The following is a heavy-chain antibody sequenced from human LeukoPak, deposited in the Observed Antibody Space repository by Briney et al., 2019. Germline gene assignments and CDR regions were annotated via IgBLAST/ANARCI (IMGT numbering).Heavy chain of an antibody. V-gene: IGHV4-59*01. Sequence: SETLSLTCAVYGGSLSDYYWSWIRQPPGKGLEWIGYIYYSGSTNRNPSLKSRVTISVDTSKNQFSLKLSSVTAADTAVYYCARGLTIFGVGHFGYWGQGTLVTVSS. CDR3: ARGLTIFGVGHFGY. CDR1: GGSLSDYY. CDR2: IYYSGST. J-gene: IGHJ4*02. D-gene: IGHD3-3*01.